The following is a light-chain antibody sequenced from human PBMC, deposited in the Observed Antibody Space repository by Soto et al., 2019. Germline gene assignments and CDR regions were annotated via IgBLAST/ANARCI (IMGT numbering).Light chain of an antibody. CDR2: YAS. Sequence: EIVVTRSPGQLSVSTGDGANLSCRASQSINRYLAWYQQKPGQAPRLLIYYASNRAAGIPARFSGSVSGTDFTLTISSLEPEDFAVYYCQQRSNGPPITFGQGTRLEIK. CDR1: QSINRY. J-gene: IGKJ5*01. CDR3: QQRSNGPPIT. V-gene: IGKV3-11*01.